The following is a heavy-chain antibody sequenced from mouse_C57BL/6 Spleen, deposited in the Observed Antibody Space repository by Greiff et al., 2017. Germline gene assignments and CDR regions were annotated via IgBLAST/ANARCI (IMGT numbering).Heavy chain of an antibody. D-gene: IGHD1-1*01. CDR1: GYTFTNYW. Sequence: VQLQQSGAELVRPGTSVKMSCKASGYTFTNYWIGWAKQRPGHGLEWIGDIYPGGGYTKYNEKFKGKATLTAAKSSSTAYMQFSSLTSEDSAIYYCARGVGSSPFAYWGQGTLVTVSA. J-gene: IGHJ3*01. CDR2: IYPGGGYT. V-gene: IGHV1-63*01. CDR3: ARGVGSSPFAY.